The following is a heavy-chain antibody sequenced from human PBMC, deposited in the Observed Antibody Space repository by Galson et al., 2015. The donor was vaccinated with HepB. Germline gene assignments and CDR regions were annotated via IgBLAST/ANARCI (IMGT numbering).Heavy chain of an antibody. CDR3: ARNGYSGYDSDYYYYYRMDV. Sequence: SVKVSCKASGYTFTSYGISWVRQAPGQGLEWMGCISACNGYTKYAQKLQGRVTMTTDTSTSTAYMELRSLRSDDTAVYYCARNGYSGYDSDYYYYYRMDVWGQGTTVTVSS. D-gene: IGHD5-12*01. CDR2: ISACNGYT. V-gene: IGHV1-18*04. CDR1: GYTFTSYG. J-gene: IGHJ6*02.